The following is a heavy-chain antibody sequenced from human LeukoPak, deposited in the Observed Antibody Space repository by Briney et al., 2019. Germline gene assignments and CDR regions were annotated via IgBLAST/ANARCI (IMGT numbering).Heavy chain of an antibody. Sequence: ASVKVSCKASGYTSTGYYMHWVRQAPGQGLEWMGWINPNSGGTKYAQKFQGRVTMTRDTSISTVYMELSRLRSDDTAVYYCARGLRGSPAFDYWGQGTLVTVSS. CDR1: GYTSTGYY. CDR3: ARGLRGSPAFDY. CDR2: INPNSGGT. J-gene: IGHJ4*02. D-gene: IGHD2-2*01. V-gene: IGHV1-2*02.